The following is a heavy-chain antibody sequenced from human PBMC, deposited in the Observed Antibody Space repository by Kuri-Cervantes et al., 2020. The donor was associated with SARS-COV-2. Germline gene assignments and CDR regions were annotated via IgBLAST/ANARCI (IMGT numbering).Heavy chain of an antibody. D-gene: IGHD1-7*01. Sequence: GGSLRLSCKGSGYSFTSYWIGWVRQMPGKGLEWMGIIYPGDSDTRYSPSLQGQVTISADKSIYTAYLQWSSLKASDTAMHYCARHQNYRMDDPFDIWGQGT. CDR2: IYPGDSDT. CDR1: GYSFTSYW. V-gene: IGHV5-51*01. J-gene: IGHJ3*02. CDR3: ARHQNYRMDDPFDI.